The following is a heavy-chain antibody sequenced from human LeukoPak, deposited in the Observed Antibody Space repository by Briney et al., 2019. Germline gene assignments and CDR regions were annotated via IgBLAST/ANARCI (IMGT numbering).Heavy chain of an antibody. Sequence: GGSLRLSCAASGFTFSSYGMHWVRQAPGKGLEWVAFIRYDGSNKYYADSVKGRFTISRDNSKNTLYLQMNSLRAEDTAVYYCAKDGGRYFDWLLTNYYYYMDVWGKGTTVTISS. D-gene: IGHD3-9*01. V-gene: IGHV3-30*02. CDR2: IRYDGSNK. CDR1: GFTFSSYG. J-gene: IGHJ6*03. CDR3: AKDGGRYFDWLLTNYYYYMDV.